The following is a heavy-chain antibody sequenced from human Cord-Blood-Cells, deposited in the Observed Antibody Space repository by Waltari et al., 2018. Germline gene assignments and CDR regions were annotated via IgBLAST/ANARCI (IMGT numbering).Heavy chain of an antibody. CDR3: ARREGVWGSYRYGGVDY. CDR2: IWYDGSNK. D-gene: IGHD3-16*02. CDR1: GFTFSSHG. J-gene: IGHJ4*02. Sequence: QVQLVESGGGVVQPGRSLRLSCSASGFTFSSHGMHWVRQAPGKGLEWVAVIWYDGSNKYYADSVKGRFTISRDNSKNTLYLQMNSLRAEDTAVYYCARREGVWGSYRYGGVDYWGQGTLVTVSS. V-gene: IGHV3-33*01.